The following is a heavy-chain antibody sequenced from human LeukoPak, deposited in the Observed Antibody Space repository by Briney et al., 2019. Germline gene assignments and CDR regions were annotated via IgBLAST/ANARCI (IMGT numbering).Heavy chain of an antibody. V-gene: IGHV3-21*01. Sequence: KTGGSLRLSCAASGFTFSSYSMNWVRQAPGKGLEWVSSISSSSSYIYYADSVKGRFTISRDNAKNSLYLQMNSLRAEDTAVYYCAKWGSGSYYPEYYGMDVWGQGTTVTVSS. J-gene: IGHJ6*02. CDR1: GFTFSSYS. CDR3: AKWGSGSYYPEYYGMDV. D-gene: IGHD1-26*01. CDR2: ISSSSSYI.